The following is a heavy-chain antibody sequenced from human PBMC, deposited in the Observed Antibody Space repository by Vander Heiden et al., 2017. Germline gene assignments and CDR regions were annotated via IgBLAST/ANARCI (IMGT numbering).Heavy chain of an antibody. CDR3: ARGSTTVTPIFDY. CDR1: GFTFSSDG. D-gene: IGHD4-17*01. J-gene: IGHJ4*02. Sequence: QVQLVESGGGVVQPGRSLRLSCAASGFTFSSDGMNWVRQAPGKGLEWVAVIWYDGSNKYYADSVKGRFTISRDNSKNTLYLQMNSLRAEDTAVYYCARGSTTVTPIFDYWGQGTLVTVSS. CDR2: IWYDGSNK. V-gene: IGHV3-33*01.